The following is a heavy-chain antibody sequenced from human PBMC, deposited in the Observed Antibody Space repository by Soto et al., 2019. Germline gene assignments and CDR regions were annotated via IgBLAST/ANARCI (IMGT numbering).Heavy chain of an antibody. D-gene: IGHD1-1*01. CDR1: GFSLTSSGMS. J-gene: IGHJ5*02. V-gene: IGHV2-70*01. CDR2: TDDNDHK. Sequence: GSGPTLVNPTQTLTPTCTFSGFSLTSSGMSVTWIRQPPGKALEWLALTDDNDHKYYNSSLRTRLTLSKDTSKNHVVLTMTHMDPVDTGMYFSARLLKGGTSDWNQIDLWGQGTLVTVSS. CDR3: ARLLKGGTSDWNQIDL.